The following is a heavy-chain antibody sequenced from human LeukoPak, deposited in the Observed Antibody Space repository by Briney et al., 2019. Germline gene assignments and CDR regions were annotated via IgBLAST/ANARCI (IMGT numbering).Heavy chain of an antibody. CDR3: AMSVGHYYFDY. Sequence: ASVKVSCKTSGYTFIGYHMHWVRQAPGQGFEWMGWINPNSGGTDYAQKFQGGVTMTRDTSINTAYTEVSRLTSDDTAVYYCAMSVGHYYFDYWGQGTLVTVSS. D-gene: IGHD5/OR15-5a*01. V-gene: IGHV1-2*02. CDR1: GYTFIGYH. CDR2: INPNSGGT. J-gene: IGHJ4*02.